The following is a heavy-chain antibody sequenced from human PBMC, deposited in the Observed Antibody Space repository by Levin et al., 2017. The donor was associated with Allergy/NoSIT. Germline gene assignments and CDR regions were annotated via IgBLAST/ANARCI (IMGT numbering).Heavy chain of an antibody. D-gene: IGHD4-23*01. Sequence: GGSLRLSCAASGFTFSSYAMHWVRQAPGKGLEWVAVISYDGSNKYYADSVKGRFTISRDNSKNTLYLQMNSLRAEDTAVYYCASVILYGGLADYWGQGTLVTVSS. J-gene: IGHJ4*02. V-gene: IGHV3-30*04. CDR3: ASVILYGGLADY. CDR2: ISYDGSNK. CDR1: GFTFSSYA.